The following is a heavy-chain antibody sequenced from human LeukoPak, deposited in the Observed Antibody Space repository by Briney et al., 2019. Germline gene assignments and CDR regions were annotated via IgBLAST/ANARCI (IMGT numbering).Heavy chain of an antibody. CDR1: GGSISSYY. J-gene: IGHJ6*03. D-gene: IGHD6-13*01. V-gene: IGHV4-59*01. Sequence: SETLSLTCTVSGGSISSYYWSWIRQPPGKGLEWIGYIYYSGSTNYNPSLKSRVTISVDTSKNQFSLKLSSATAADTAVYYCARDRYSSSWYKTDYYYYMDVWGKGTTVTVSS. CDR3: ARDRYSSSWYKTDYYYYMDV. CDR2: IYYSGST.